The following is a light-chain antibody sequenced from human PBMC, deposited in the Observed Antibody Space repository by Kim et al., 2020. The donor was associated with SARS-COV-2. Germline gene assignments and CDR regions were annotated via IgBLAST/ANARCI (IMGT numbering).Light chain of an antibody. CDR3: QQSYITPGT. CDR2: AAS. Sequence: SASVGDRVTITCRASQNIRRYLNWYQQRPGKAPKLLMYAASTLQTGVPSRFTGSGSGTDFTLTINNLQPEDFATYYCQQSYITPGTFGQGTKLEI. CDR1: QNIRRY. V-gene: IGKV1-39*01. J-gene: IGKJ2*02.